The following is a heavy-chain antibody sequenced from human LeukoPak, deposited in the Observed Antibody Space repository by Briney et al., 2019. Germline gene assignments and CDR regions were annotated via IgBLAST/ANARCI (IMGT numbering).Heavy chain of an antibody. D-gene: IGHD6-13*01. CDR3: ARGETEETGTRPDAFDI. CDR2: INPNSGDT. CDR1: GYTFTGYY. Sequence: ASVKVSCKASGYTFTGYYMHWVRQAPGQGLEGMGWINPNSGDTKYAQKFQGRVTMTRDTCISTAYMELAGLGSDDSPVYYCARGETEETGTRPDAFDIWGQGTMVTVSS. V-gene: IGHV1-2*02. J-gene: IGHJ3*02.